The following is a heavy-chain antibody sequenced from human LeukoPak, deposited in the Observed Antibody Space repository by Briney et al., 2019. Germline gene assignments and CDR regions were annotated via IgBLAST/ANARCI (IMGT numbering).Heavy chain of an antibody. CDR3: ARAVLATKSEHWFDS. V-gene: IGHV3-30*03. CDR1: GFTFSSYG. D-gene: IGHD2-8*01. J-gene: IGHJ5*01. CDR2: ISYDGSNK. Sequence: PWGSLRLSCAASGFTFSSYGMHWVRQAPGKGLEWVAVISYDGSNKYYADSVKGRFTISRDNSKNTLYLQMNSLRAEDTAVYYCARAVLATKSEHWFDSWGQGTLVTVSS.